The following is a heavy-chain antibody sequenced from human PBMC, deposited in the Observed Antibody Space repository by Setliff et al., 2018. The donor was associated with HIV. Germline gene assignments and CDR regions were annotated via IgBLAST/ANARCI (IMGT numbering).Heavy chain of an antibody. D-gene: IGHD5-12*01. J-gene: IGHJ6*03. Sequence: SETLSLTCTVAGGSTSSSSYYWGWIRQPPGMGLEWIASIYHNGNTYYNPSLKSRVTISVDTSKSHVSLRLSSVTAADTGVYYCARHRDPPGTRWIFYYYYMDLWGEGTTVTVSS. CDR2: IYHNGNT. CDR1: GGSTSSSSYY. V-gene: IGHV4-39*01. CDR3: ARHRDPPGTRWIFYYYYMDL.